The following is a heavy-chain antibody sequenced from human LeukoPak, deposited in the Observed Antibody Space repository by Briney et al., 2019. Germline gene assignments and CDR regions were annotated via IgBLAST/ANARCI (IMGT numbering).Heavy chain of an antibody. J-gene: IGHJ4*02. V-gene: IGHV4-61*01. D-gene: IGHD6-13*01. Sequence: PSQTLSLTCTVSGGSISSGSYYWSWIRQPPGKGLEWVGYIYYSGSTNYNPSLKSRVTISVDTSKNQFSLKLSSVTAADTAVYYCARVSRYSSSWAGFDYWGQGTLVTVSS. CDR2: IYYSGST. CDR1: GGSISSGSYY. CDR3: ARVSRYSSSWAGFDY.